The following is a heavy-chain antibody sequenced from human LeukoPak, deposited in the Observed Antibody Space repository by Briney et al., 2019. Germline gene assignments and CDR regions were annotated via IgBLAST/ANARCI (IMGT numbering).Heavy chain of an antibody. J-gene: IGHJ4*02. CDR3: ARVAGSNY. CDR1: GYTFTSYD. D-gene: IGHD6-19*01. CDR2: TNPNSGNT. V-gene: IGHV1-8*01. Sequence: ASVKVSCKASGYTFTSYDINRVRQATGQGLEWMGWTNPNSGNTGYAQKFQGRLTITRSTSISTAYMELSSLRSEDTAVYYCARVAGSNYWGQGTLVTASS.